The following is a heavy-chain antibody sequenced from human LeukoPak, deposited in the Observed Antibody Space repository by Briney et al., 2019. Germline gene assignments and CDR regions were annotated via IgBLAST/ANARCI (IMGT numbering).Heavy chain of an antibody. D-gene: IGHD4-23*01. J-gene: IGHJ3*02. Sequence: SQTLSLTCAVPDGSISSGGYSWSWIRQPPGKGLEWTGYLYPSGSTYYNPSLNSRVTISVDRSKNQCSLKLSSVTAADTAVYYCARAPVVTQRVENAFDIWGQGTMVTVSS. CDR3: ARAPVVTQRVENAFDI. V-gene: IGHV4-30-2*01. CDR1: DGSISSGGYS. CDR2: LYPSGST.